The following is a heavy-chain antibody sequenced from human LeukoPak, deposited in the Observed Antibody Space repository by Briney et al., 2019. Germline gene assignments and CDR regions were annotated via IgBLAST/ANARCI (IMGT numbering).Heavy chain of an antibody. D-gene: IGHD3-9*01. CDR1: GNTFSGFA. Sequence: GGPLRLSCAASGNTFSGFAMSWVRQAPGKGLEWASSISHTTGTTYYADSVKGRFTISRDNSQNTLYLQMETLRAEDTAVYHCARIKGYFDSGNYFGFFDYWGQGALVTVSS. CDR2: ISHTTGTT. J-gene: IGHJ4*02. V-gene: IGHV3-23*01. CDR3: ARIKGYFDSGNYFGFFDY.